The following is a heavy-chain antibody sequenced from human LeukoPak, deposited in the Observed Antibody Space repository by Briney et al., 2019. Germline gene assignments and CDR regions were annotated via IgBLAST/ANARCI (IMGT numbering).Heavy chain of an antibody. J-gene: IGHJ4*02. CDR1: GFTFSTYW. CDR3: ARDMEMATISGFDY. D-gene: IGHD5-24*01. Sequence: GGSLRLSCAASGFTFSTYWMHWVRQAPGKGLVWVSRINSDGSSTTYADSVKGRVTISRDNARNTLYLQVNSLRADDTAVYYCARDMEMATISGFDYWGQGTLVTVSS. CDR2: INSDGSST. V-gene: IGHV3-74*01.